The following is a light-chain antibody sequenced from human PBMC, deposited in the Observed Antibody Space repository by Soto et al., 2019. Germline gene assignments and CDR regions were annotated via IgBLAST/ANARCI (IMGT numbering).Light chain of an antibody. CDR3: QSYDNSLSVFVV. V-gene: IGLV1-40*01. J-gene: IGLJ1*01. CDR1: SSNIGAGYD. Sequence: QSVLTQPPSVSGAPGQRVTISCTGSSSNIGAGYDVHWYQQLPGTAPKLLIYGNSNRPSGVPDRFSGSKSGTSASLAITGLQAEDEADYYCQSYDNSLSVFVVFGTGTKLTVL. CDR2: GNS.